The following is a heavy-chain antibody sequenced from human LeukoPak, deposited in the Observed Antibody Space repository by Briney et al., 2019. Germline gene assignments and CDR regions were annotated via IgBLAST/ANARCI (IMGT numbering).Heavy chain of an antibody. CDR1: GDSISNYC. CDR2: IYYTGST. D-gene: IGHD2-2*01. V-gene: IGHV4-59*01. J-gene: IGHJ5*02. CDR3: ARGAEREPAAIGWFDP. Sequence: SETLSLTCTVSGDSISNYCWSWIRQPPGKGLEWIGYIYYTGSTYYNPSLKSRVTMSVDTSKNQFSLKLSSVTAADTAVYYCARGAEREPAAIGWFDPWGQGTLVTVSS.